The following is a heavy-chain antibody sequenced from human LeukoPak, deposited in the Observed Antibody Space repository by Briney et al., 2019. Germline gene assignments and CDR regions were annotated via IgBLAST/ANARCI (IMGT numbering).Heavy chain of an antibody. D-gene: IGHD6-6*01. CDR3: ASGIAARPGGLIDY. V-gene: IGHV4-34*01. Sequence: SETLSLTCAVYGGSFSGYYWSWIRQPPGKGLEWIGETNHSGSTNYNPSLKSRVTISVDTSKNQFSLKLSSVTAADTAVYFCASGIAARPGGLIDYWGQGTLVTVSS. CDR2: TNHSGST. J-gene: IGHJ4*02. CDR1: GGSFSGYY.